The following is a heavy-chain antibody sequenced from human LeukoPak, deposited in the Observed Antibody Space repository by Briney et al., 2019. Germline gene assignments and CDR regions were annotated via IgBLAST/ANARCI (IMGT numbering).Heavy chain of an antibody. J-gene: IGHJ6*02. Sequence: SETLSLTCTVSGGSISSGGYYWSWLRQHPGKGLEWIGYIYYSGGTYYNPSLKSRVTISVDTSKNQFSVRLSSVTAADTAVYYCAREVATDYYGMDVWGQGTTVTVSS. V-gene: IGHV4-31*03. CDR3: AREVATDYYGMDV. CDR1: GGSISSGGYY. CDR2: IYYSGGT. D-gene: IGHD5-12*01.